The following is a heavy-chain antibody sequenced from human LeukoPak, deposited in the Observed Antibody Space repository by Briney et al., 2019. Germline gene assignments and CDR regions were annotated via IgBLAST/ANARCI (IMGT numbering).Heavy chain of an antibody. D-gene: IGHD3-10*01. CDR3: ARGEYGSGSYSDY. CDR2: IYHSGST. V-gene: IGHV4-30-2*01. CDR1: GGSISSGGYY. Sequence: SETLSLTCTVSGGSISSGGYYWSWIRQPPGKGLEWIGYIYHSGSTYYNPSLKSRVTISVDRSKNQFSLKLSSVTAADTAVYYCARGEYGSGSYSDYWGQGTLVTVSS. J-gene: IGHJ4*02.